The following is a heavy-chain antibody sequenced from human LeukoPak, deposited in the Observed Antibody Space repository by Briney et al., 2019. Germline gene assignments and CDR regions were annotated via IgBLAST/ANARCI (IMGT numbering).Heavy chain of an antibody. CDR2: INHSGST. CDR1: GGSFSGYY. J-gene: IGHJ3*02. CDR3: ARGRRVTLVVIGLAAFDI. Sequence: PSETLSLTCAVYGGSFSGYYWSWIRQPQGKGLEWIGEINHSGSTNYNPSLRSRVTISVDTSKNQFSLKLSSVTPADTAVYYYARGRRVTLVVIGLAAFDIWGQGTMVTVSS. D-gene: IGHD3-22*01. V-gene: IGHV4-34*01.